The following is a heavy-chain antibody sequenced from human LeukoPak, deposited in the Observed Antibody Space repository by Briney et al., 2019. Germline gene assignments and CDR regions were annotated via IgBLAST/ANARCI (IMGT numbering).Heavy chain of an antibody. CDR3: ARGRHMVRGVNGAFDI. V-gene: IGHV3-30*19. D-gene: IGHD3-10*01. CDR1: GFTFSSYG. J-gene: IGHJ3*02. CDR2: IWYDGSNK. Sequence: GGSLRPSCAASGFTFSSYGMHWVRQAPGRGLEWVAVIWYDGSNKYYADSVKGRFTISRDNSKNTLYLQMNSLRAEDTAVYYCARGRHMVRGVNGAFDIWGQGTMVTVSS.